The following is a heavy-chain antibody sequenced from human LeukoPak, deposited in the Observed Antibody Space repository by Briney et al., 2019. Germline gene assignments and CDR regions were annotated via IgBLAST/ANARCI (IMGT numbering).Heavy chain of an antibody. D-gene: IGHD3-22*01. V-gene: IGHV3-21*06. CDR2: ISSSSSYI. Sequence: GGSLRLSCAASGFTFSSYSMNWVRQAPGKGLEWVSSISSSSSYIYYADSVKGRFTITSDNAKNSLYLQMNSLRAEDTAVYYCARDRTYDSSGYYAYWGQGTLVTVSS. CDR3: ARDRTYDSSGYYAY. CDR1: GFTFSSYS. J-gene: IGHJ4*02.